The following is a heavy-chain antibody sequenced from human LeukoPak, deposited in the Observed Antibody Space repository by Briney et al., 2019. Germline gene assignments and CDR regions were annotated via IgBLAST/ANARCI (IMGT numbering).Heavy chain of an antibody. Sequence: GSLRLSCAASGFTFSSYWMSWVCQAPGKGLEWVANIKQDGSEKYYVDSVKGRFTITRDNAKNSLYLQMNNLRAEDTAVYYCAREGVDTAMVDWDYWGQETLVTVSS. J-gene: IGHJ4*02. D-gene: IGHD5-18*01. V-gene: IGHV3-7*01. CDR2: IKQDGSEK. CDR3: AREGVDTAMVDWDY. CDR1: GFTFSSYW.